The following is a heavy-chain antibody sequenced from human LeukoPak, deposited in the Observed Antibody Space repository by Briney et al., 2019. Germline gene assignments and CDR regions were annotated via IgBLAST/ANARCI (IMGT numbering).Heavy chain of an antibody. CDR1: GGTFSRYA. V-gene: IGHV1-69*04. CDR2: IIPILGIA. D-gene: IGHD3-22*01. CDR3: ARDLRPDSSGYYVGAWDAFDI. J-gene: IGHJ3*02. Sequence: SVKVSCLASGGTFSRYALRWVRPAPPQGLEWMGRIIPILGIANYAQRFQGRVTITADKSTSTAYMELCSLKSEDAAVYYCARDLRPDSSGYYVGAWDAFDIWGQGTMVTVSA.